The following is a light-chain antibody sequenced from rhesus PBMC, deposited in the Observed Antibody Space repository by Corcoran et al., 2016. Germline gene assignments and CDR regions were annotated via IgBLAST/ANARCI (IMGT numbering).Light chain of an antibody. J-gene: IGKJ4*01. CDR2: AAS. Sequence: AIQMTQSPSSLSASVGETVTITCRASQSIGSHLAWYQQKPGKVPKLLIYAASTLHSEVPSRFSGSGSGTDVTLTISSLQPEDVATYYCQKCDSAPLTFGGGTKVEI. CDR3: QKCDSAPLT. CDR1: QSIGSH. V-gene: IGKV1-59*02.